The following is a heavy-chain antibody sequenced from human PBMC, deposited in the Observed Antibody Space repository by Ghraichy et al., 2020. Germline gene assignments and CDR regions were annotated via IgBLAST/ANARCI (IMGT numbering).Heavy chain of an antibody. CDR2: IIPIFGTA. V-gene: IGHV1-69*13. CDR3: ARALPHCSGGSCYSDSTFDY. D-gene: IGHD2-15*01. CDR1: GGTFSSYA. J-gene: IGHJ4*02. Sequence: SVKVSCKASGGTFSSYAISWVRQAPGQGLEWMGGIIPIFGTANYAQKFQGRVTITADESTSTAYMELSSLRSEDTAVYYCARALPHCSGGSCYSDSTFDYWGQGTLVTVSS.